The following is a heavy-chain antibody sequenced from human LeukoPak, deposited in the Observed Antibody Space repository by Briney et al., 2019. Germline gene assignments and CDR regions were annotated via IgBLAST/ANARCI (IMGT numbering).Heavy chain of an antibody. CDR2: INHSGST. J-gene: IGHJ5*02. Sequence: SETLSLTCAGYGVSFRGYYWSWIRQPPGKGLEWIGEINHSGSTNYNPSLKSRVTISVDTSKNQFSLKLRSVTAADTAVYYCARLRSFRIAVAGIKVSGFDPWGQGTLVSVSS. CDR3: ARLRSFRIAVAGIKVSGFDP. V-gene: IGHV4-34*01. CDR1: GVSFRGYY. D-gene: IGHD6-19*01.